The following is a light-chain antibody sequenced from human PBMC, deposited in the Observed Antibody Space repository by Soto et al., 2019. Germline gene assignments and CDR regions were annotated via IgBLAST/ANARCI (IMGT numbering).Light chain of an antibody. CDR2: EVS. Sequence: QSVLTQPAPLSCSAWQSIPLSWTGTSTEVGGYNYVSWYQQHPGKVPKLIIYEVSNRPSGVNSRFSGSKSGNTASLTISGLQSEDEAEYYGEAWYDSLNGRYVFGTESQVIV. V-gene: IGLV2-14*01. CDR3: EAWYDSLNGRYV. J-gene: IGLJ1*01. CDR1: STEVGGYNY.